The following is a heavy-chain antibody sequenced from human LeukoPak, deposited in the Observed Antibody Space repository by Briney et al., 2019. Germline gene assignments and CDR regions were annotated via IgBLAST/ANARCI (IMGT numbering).Heavy chain of an antibody. CDR3: ARERGYSSSWFY. CDR2: LYYSGST. V-gene: IGHV4-39*07. D-gene: IGHD6-13*01. Sequence: SETLSLTCTVSGGSISSTTDYWGWIRQPPGKGLEWIGSLYYSGSTFYSPSLKSRVTISLDTSKNQFSLKLGSVTAADTAVYYCARERGYSSSWFYWGQGTLVTVSS. J-gene: IGHJ4*02. CDR1: GGSISSTTDY.